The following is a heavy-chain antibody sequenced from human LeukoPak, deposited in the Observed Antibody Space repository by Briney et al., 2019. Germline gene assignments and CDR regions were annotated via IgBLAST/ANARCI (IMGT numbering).Heavy chain of an antibody. J-gene: IGHJ4*02. CDR3: AKGPKGIAAYHENRYSFVY. CDR1: GFTFSSYG. Sequence: GGSLRLSCAASGFTFSSYGMHWVRQAPGKGLEWVAFIRYDGSNKYYADSVKGRLTISRDNSKNKLYLQINSLRAEETALYYCAKGPKGIAAYHENRYSFVYWVQGTLVTVSS. D-gene: IGHD6-13*01. V-gene: IGHV3-30*02. CDR2: IRYDGSNK.